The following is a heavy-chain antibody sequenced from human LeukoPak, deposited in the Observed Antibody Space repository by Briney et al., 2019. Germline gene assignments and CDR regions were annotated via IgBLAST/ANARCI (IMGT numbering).Heavy chain of an antibody. V-gene: IGHV1-2*02. Sequence: ASVKVSCKASGYTFTSYAMNWVRQAPGQGLEWMGWINPNSGGTNYAQKFQGRVTMTRDTSISTAYMELSRLRSDDTAVYYCARERGRITMVRGVLGYWGQGTLVTVSS. D-gene: IGHD3-10*01. J-gene: IGHJ4*02. CDR2: INPNSGGT. CDR1: GYTFTSYA. CDR3: ARERGRITMVRGVLGY.